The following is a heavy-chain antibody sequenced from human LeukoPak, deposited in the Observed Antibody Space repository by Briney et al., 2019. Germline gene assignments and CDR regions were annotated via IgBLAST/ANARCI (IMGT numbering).Heavy chain of an antibody. D-gene: IGHD3-10*01. Sequence: GGSLRLSCAASGFTFGTYSMNWVRQAPGKGLEWVSSISSSSSYIYYADSVKGRFTISRDNAKNSLFLQMSRLRAEDTAVYYCARDAMVRGVLIDYWGQGTLVTVSS. J-gene: IGHJ4*02. CDR2: ISSSSSYI. CDR1: GFTFGTYS. V-gene: IGHV3-21*01. CDR3: ARDAMVRGVLIDY.